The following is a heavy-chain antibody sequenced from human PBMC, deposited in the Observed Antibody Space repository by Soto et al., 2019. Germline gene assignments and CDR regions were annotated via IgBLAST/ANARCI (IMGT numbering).Heavy chain of an antibody. CDR2: IRGSGCST. Sequence: GRCLRLSWVPAAFTYSSYALRWVRQAPGQGLEWLSAIRGSGCSTDYADSVKGRFSCSRDTSKSTRYLQMNSLRAEDTAIYYCAKVPAPIAVAGDYFDCWGQGTLGTVSS. V-gene: IGHV3-23*01. CDR1: AFTYSSYA. J-gene: IGHJ4*02. D-gene: IGHD6-13*01. CDR3: AKVPAPIAVAGDYFDC.